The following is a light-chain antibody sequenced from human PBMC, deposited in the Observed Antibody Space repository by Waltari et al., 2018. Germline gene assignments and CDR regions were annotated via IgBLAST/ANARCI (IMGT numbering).Light chain of an antibody. V-gene: IGKV1-39*01. CDR2: AAS. Sequence: DIQMTQSPSSLSASVGDRVTIPCRASQSISSYLNWYQKKPGKAPKLLIYAASSLQSGVPSRFSGSGSGTDFTLTISSMQPEDFATYYCQQANSFPRTFGQGTKLEIK. CDR1: QSISSY. CDR3: QQANSFPRT. J-gene: IGKJ2*02.